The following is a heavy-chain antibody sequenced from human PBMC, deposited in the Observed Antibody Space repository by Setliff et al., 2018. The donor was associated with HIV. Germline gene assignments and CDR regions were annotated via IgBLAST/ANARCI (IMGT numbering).Heavy chain of an antibody. CDR2: VSYSGST. CDR1: GGSIGSFY. V-gene: IGHV4-59*08. CDR3: ARLDCSSSSGFVDY. Sequence: PSETLSLTCTVSGGSIGSFYWSWIRQPPGKTLEWIGYVSYSGSTKYKPSLKSRVTISVDTSKNQFSLKLSSVTAAETAVYYCARLDCSSSSGFVDYWGQGTLVTVSS. J-gene: IGHJ4*02. D-gene: IGHD2-2*01.